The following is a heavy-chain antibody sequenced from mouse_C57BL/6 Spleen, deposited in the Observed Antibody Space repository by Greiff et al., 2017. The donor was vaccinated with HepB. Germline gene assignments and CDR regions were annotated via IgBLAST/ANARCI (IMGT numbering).Heavy chain of an antibody. D-gene: IGHD1-1*01. Sequence: DVKLQESGPGLVKPSQSLSLTCSVTGYSITSGYYWNWIRQFPGNKLEWMGYISYDGSNNYNPSLKNRISITRDTSKNQFFLKLNSVTTEDTATYYCARYYGSSYERYFDYWGQGTTLTVSS. CDR2: ISYDGSN. CDR3: ARYYGSSYERYFDY. V-gene: IGHV3-6*01. CDR1: GYSITSGYY. J-gene: IGHJ2*01.